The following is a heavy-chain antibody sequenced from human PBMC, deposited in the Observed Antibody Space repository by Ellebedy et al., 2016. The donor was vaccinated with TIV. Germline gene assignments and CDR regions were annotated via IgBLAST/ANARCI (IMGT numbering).Heavy chain of an antibody. J-gene: IGHJ5*02. Sequence: GESLKISCTASGFTFSSHWLHWVRQAPGKALVWVSRISSDGSYTNYADTVMGRFTISRDNAKNTLYLQMNSLRAEDTAVYHSARDNPQRPNPARFNPWGQGTLVTVSS. CDR2: ISSDGSYT. CDR3: ARDNPQRPNPARFNP. V-gene: IGHV3-74*01. D-gene: IGHD1-1*01. CDR1: GFTFSSHW.